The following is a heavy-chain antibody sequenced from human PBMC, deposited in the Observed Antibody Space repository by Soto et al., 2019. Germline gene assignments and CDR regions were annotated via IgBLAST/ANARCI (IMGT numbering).Heavy chain of an antibody. V-gene: IGHV3-21*01. CDR2: IGTRSDI. Sequence: GGSLRLSCAASGFTFSSYSMNWVRQAPGKGLEWVSSIGTRSDIYYADSVKGRFTISRDNAKNSLSLQMNSLRAKDTGVYYCAREETAWPLAYGLDVWGQGTTVTVSS. J-gene: IGHJ6*02. CDR1: GFTFSSYS. D-gene: IGHD2-21*02. CDR3: AREETAWPLAYGLDV.